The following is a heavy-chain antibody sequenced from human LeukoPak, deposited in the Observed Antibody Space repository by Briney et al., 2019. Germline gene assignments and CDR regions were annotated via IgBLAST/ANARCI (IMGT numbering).Heavy chain of an antibody. CDR2: IYHSGST. J-gene: IGHJ4*02. V-gene: IGHV4-30-2*01. D-gene: IGHD2-21*01. Sequence: MTSETLSLTCTVSGGSISSGGYYWSWIRQPPGKGLEWIGYIYHSGSTYYNPSLKSRVTISVDRSKNQFSLKLSSVTAADTAVYYCARNIPVTRWGYWGQGTLVTVSS. CDR3: ARNIPVTRWGY. CDR1: GGSISSGGYY.